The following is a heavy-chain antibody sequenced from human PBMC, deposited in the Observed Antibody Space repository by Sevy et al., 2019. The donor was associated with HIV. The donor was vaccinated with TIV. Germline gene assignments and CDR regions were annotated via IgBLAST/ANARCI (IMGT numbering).Heavy chain of an antibody. CDR1: GFVFEDYG. Sequence: GGSLRLSCAASGFVFEDYGMNWVRQAPGKGLECVSGINWNGGGTGYADSVKGRFTISRDNTKNSLYLQMNSLRAEDTAIYYCARERSGGGACYYFDTWGQGALVTVSS. CDR2: INWNGGGT. J-gene: IGHJ4*02. CDR3: ARERSGGGACYYFDT. D-gene: IGHD2-21*02. V-gene: IGHV3-20*04.